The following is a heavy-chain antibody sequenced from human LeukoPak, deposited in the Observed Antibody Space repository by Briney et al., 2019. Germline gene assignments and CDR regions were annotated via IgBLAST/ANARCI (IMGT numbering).Heavy chain of an antibody. J-gene: IGHJ3*02. CDR1: GGSISSSSYY. Sequence: SETLSLTCTVSGGSISSSSYYWGWIRQPPGKGLEWIGSIYYSGSTYYNPSLKSRVTISVYTSKNQFSLKLSSVTAADTAVYYCARQLTYYYGSGSYGDAFDIWGQGTMVTVSS. V-gene: IGHV4-39*01. CDR2: IYYSGST. CDR3: ARQLTYYYGSGSYGDAFDI. D-gene: IGHD3-10*01.